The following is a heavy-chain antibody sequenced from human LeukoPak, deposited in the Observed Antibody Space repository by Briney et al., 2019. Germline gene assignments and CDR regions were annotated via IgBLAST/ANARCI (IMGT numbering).Heavy chain of an antibody. CDR3: ARDLGDGSPGDY. D-gene: IGHD1-26*01. Sequence: GGSLRLSCAASGFTFSSYAMHWVRQAPGKGLEWVAVISYDGSNKYYADSVKGRFTISRDNFKNTLYLQMNSLRAEDTAVYYCARDLGDGSPGDYWGQGTLVTVSS. V-gene: IGHV3-30*04. CDR1: GFTFSSYA. CDR2: ISYDGSNK. J-gene: IGHJ4*02.